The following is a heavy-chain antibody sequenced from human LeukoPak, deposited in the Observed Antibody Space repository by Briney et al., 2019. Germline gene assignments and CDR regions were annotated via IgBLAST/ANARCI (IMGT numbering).Heavy chain of an antibody. CDR1: GFTFSGYN. J-gene: IGHJ4*02. V-gene: IGHV3-21*01. Sequence: GGSLRLSCAASGFTFSGYNMNWVRQAPGKGLEWVSSLSAGATYIYYADSVKGRFTISRDNAKNSLYLQMNSLRGEDTAVYYCAREQNGFDYWGQGTLVTVSS. CDR2: LSAGATYI. D-gene: IGHD2-8*01. CDR3: AREQNGFDY.